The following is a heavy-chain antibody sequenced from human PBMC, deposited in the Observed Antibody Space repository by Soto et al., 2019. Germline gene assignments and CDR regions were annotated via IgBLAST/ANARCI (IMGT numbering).Heavy chain of an antibody. CDR1: GFTFSSYG. J-gene: IGHJ6*03. CDR2: ISYDGSNK. Sequence: GESLKISCAASGFTFSSYGMHWVRQAPGKGLEWVAVISYDGSNKYYADSVKGRFTISRDNSKNTLYLQMNSLRAEDTAVYYCAKDARNDYDSSGYFNYYYYDYMDVWGKGTTVTVSS. V-gene: IGHV3-30*18. CDR3: AKDARNDYDSSGYFNYYYYDYMDV. D-gene: IGHD3-22*01.